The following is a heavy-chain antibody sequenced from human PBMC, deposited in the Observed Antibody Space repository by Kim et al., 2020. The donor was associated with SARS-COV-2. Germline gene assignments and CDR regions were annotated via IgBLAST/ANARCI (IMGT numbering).Heavy chain of an antibody. CDR3: ARGRPMDV. Sequence: CTPSHPKKFQGRVTMTRDTSTSTVYMELSSLRSEDTAMYYCARGRPMDVWGKGTTVTVSS. CDR2: CTP. V-gene: IGHV1-46*01. J-gene: IGHJ6*03.